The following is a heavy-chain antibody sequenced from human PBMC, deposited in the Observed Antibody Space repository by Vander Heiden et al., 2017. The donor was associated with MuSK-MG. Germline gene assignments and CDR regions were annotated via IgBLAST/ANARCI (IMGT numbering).Heavy chain of an antibody. Sequence: QVQLQESGPGLVKPSETLSLTCTVSGGSISSYYWSWIRQPPGKGLEWIGYIYYSGSTNYNPSLKSRVTISVDTSKNQFSLKLSSVTAADTAVYYCARVNSYPAPRGIAPIDYWGQGTLVTVSS. V-gene: IGHV4-59*01. CDR3: ARVNSYPAPRGIAPIDY. CDR2: IYYSGST. CDR1: GGSISSYY. D-gene: IGHD5-18*01. J-gene: IGHJ4*02.